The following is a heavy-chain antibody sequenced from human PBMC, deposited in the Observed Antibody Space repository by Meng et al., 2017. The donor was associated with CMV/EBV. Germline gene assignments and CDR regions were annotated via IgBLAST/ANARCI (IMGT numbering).Heavy chain of an antibody. V-gene: IGHV1-69*05. J-gene: IGHJ6*02. Sequence: SVKVSCKASGGTFSSYAISWVRQAPGQGLEWMGGVIPIFGTANYAQKFQGRVTITTDESTSTAYMELSSLRSEDTAVYYCARGIVVVPAALSYYYYYGMDVWGQGTTVTVSS. D-gene: IGHD2-2*01. CDR3: ARGIVVVPAALSYYYYYGMDV. CDR1: GGTFSSYA. CDR2: VIPIFGTA.